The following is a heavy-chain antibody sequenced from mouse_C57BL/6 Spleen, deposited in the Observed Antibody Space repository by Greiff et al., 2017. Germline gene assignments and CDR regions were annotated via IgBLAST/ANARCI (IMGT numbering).Heavy chain of an antibody. V-gene: IGHV5-4*01. CDR1: GFTFSSYA. D-gene: IGHD2-5*01. CDR2: ISDGGSCT. CDR3: ARDLLYYSNYVGWFAY. J-gene: IGHJ3*01. Sequence: EVMLVESGGGLVKPGGSLKLSCAASGFTFSSYAMSWVRQTPEKRLEWVATISDGGSCTYYPDNVKGRFTISRDNAKNNLYLQMSHLKSEDTAMYYCARDLLYYSNYVGWFAYWGQGTLVTVSA.